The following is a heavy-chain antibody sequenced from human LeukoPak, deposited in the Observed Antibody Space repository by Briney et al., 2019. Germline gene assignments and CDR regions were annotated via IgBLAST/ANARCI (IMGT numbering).Heavy chain of an antibody. D-gene: IGHD3-22*01. CDR3: AKRAYYYDSSGYPFDY. J-gene: IGHJ4*02. CDR1: GFTFSSYA. Sequence: GGSLRLSCAASGFTFSSYAMSWVRQAPGKGLEWVSAISGSGGSTYYADSGKGRFTISRDNSKNTLYLQMNSLRAEDTAVYYCAKRAYYYDSSGYPFDYWGQGTLVTVSS. CDR2: ISGSGGST. V-gene: IGHV3-23*01.